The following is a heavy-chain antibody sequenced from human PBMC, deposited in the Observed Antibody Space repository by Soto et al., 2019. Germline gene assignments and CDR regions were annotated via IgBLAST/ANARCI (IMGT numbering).Heavy chain of an antibody. J-gene: IGHJ6*02. CDR3: ARTYYYGSGSYYNAYYYYGMDV. V-gene: IGHV1-69*13. CDR2: IIPIFGTA. D-gene: IGHD3-10*01. CDR1: GGTFSSYA. Sequence: ASVKVSCKASGGTFSSYAISWVRQAPGQGLEWMGGIIPIFGTANYAQKFQGRVTITADESTSTAYMELSSLRSEDTAVYYCARTYYYGSGSYYNAYYYYGMDVWGQGTTVTVSS.